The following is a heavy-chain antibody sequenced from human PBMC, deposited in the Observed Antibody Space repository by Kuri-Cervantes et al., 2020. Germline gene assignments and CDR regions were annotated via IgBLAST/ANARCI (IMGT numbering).Heavy chain of an antibody. CDR1: GFTFSSYG. CDR2: IWYDGSNK. J-gene: IGHJ4*02. CDR3: AKDPYSGSPPDY. D-gene: IGHD1-26*01. Sequence: GESLKISCAASGFTFSSYGMHWVRQAPGKGLEWVAVIWYDGSNKYYADSVKGRFTISRDNSKNTLYLQMNSLRAEDTAVYYCAKDPYSGSPPDYWGQGTLVTVSS. V-gene: IGHV3-30*02.